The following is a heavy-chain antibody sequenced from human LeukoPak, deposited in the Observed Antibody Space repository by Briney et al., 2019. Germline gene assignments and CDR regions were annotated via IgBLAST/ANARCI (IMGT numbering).Heavy chain of an antibody. Sequence: GGSLRLSCAASRFTFSDYYMTWLRQAPGKGLEWVSYISSTGATIYYADSVKGRFTISRDNAKNSLYLQMNSLRAEDTAVYYCARGDIASFYYYMDVWGKGTTVTISS. J-gene: IGHJ6*03. CDR1: RFTFSDYY. D-gene: IGHD5-12*01. CDR3: ARGDIASFYYYMDV. CDR2: ISSTGATI. V-gene: IGHV3-11*01.